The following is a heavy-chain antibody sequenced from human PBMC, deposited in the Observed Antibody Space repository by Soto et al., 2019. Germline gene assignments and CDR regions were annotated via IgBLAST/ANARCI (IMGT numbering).Heavy chain of an antibody. V-gene: IGHV3-21*01. J-gene: IGHJ4*02. Sequence: GGSLRLSCAASGFTFSSYSMNWVRQAPGKGLEWVSSISSSSSYIYYADSVKGRFTISRDNAKNSLYLQMNSLRAEDTAVYYCARERESIAARRDFDYWGQGTLVTVSS. CDR1: GFTFSSYS. CDR3: ARERESIAARRDFDY. D-gene: IGHD6-6*01. CDR2: ISSSSSYI.